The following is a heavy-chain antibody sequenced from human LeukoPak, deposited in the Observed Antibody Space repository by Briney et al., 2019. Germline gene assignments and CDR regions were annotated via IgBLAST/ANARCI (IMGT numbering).Heavy chain of an antibody. CDR3: ARDRGRGYKGGYYYYMDV. Sequence: ASVKVSCKASGYTFTSYYMHWVRQAPGQGLEWMGIINPSGSSTSYAQKFQGRVTMTRDMSTSTVYMELSSLRSEDTAVYYCARDRGRGYKGGYYYYMDVWGKGTTVTVSS. D-gene: IGHD5-18*01. CDR2: INPSGSST. V-gene: IGHV1-46*01. CDR1: GYTFTSYY. J-gene: IGHJ6*03.